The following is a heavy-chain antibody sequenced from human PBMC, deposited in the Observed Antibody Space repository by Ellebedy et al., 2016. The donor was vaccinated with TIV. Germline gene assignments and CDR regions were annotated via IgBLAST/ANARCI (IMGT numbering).Heavy chain of an antibody. D-gene: IGHD6-6*01. V-gene: IGHV1-46*01. CDR1: GYTFTNYY. CDR3: AREDLLSSSSSDHYGMDV. CDR2: IEPSSGTT. J-gene: IGHJ6*02. Sequence: AASVKVSCKASGYTFTNYYMHWVRQAPGQGLEWMGIIEPSSGTTIYAQKFQGRVTMTRDTSTITVYMELSSLRSEDTAVYYCAREDLLSSSSSDHYGMDVWGQGTTVTVSS.